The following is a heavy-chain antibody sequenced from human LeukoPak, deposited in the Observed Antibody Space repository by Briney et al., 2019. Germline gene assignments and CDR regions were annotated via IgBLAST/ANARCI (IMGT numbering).Heavy chain of an antibody. CDR3: ARVERYYYYYMDV. V-gene: IGHV1-2*02. Sequence: ASVKVSCKASGYTFTGYYMHWVRQAPGQGLEWMGWINPNSGGTNYAQKFQGRVTMTRGTSISTTYMELSRLRSDDTAVYYCARVERYYYYYMDVWGKGTTVTVSS. CDR2: INPNSGGT. D-gene: IGHD1-1*01. J-gene: IGHJ6*03. CDR1: GYTFTGYY.